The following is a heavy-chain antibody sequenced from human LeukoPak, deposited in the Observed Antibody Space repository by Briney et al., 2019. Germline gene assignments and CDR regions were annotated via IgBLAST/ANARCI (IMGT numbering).Heavy chain of an antibody. CDR2: IRNKANIYTT. Sequence: GGSLRLSCAASGFTVSSNYMGWVRQAPGKGLEWVGRIRNKANIYTTEYAASVKGRFTISRDDSKNSLYLQMNSLKTEDTAVYYCARAPNSGTLGEDYWGQGTLVTVSS. CDR1: GFTVSSNY. J-gene: IGHJ4*02. D-gene: IGHD1-26*01. CDR3: ARAPNSGTLGEDY. V-gene: IGHV3-72*01.